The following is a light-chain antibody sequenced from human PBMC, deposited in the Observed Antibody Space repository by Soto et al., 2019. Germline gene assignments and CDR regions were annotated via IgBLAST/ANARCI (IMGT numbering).Light chain of an antibody. CDR3: QQLNSYPWT. V-gene: IGKV1-5*03. J-gene: IGKJ1*01. CDR1: HSISSW. Sequence: DIHMTQSLSTLSASVGARVTISCRATHSISSWLAWYQQKPGKAPKLLIYKASSVESGVPSRVSGSGSGTDFTLTISSLQPEDFATYYCQQLNSYPWTFGQGTKVDIK. CDR2: KAS.